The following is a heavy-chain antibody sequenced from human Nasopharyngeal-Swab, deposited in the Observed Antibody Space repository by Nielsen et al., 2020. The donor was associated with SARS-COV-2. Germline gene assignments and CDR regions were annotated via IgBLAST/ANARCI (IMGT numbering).Heavy chain of an antibody. D-gene: IGHD3-3*01. J-gene: IGHJ5*02. CDR3: ARDRTIFGVVQGWFDP. CDR2: IYYSGST. Sequence: WIGTGPRLGLEWIGYIYYSGSTNYNPSLKSRVTISVDTSKNQFSLKLSSVTAADTAVYYCARDRTIFGVVQGWFDPWGQGTLVTVSS. V-gene: IGHV4-59*01.